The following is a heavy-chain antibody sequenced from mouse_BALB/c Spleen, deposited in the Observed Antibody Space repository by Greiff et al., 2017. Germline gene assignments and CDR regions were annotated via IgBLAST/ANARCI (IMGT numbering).Heavy chain of an antibody. J-gene: IGHJ4*01. CDR1: GFTFSSYA. Sequence: EVQGVESGGGLVKPGGSLKLSCAASGFTFSSYAMSWVRQTPEKRLEWVATISSGGSYTYYPDSVKGRFTISRDNAKNTLYLQMSSLRSEDTAMYYCARLTTVVGDAMDYWGQGTSVTVSS. V-gene: IGHV5-9-3*01. D-gene: IGHD1-1*01. CDR3: ARLTTVVGDAMDY. CDR2: ISSGGSYT.